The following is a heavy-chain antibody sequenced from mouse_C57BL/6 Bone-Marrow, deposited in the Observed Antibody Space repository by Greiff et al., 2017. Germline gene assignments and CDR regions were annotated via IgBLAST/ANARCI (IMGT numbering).Heavy chain of an antibody. CDR3: ASSGGLRKRYYFDY. Sequence: VQLQQSGAELVRPGTSVKMSCKASGYTFTNYWIGWAKQRPGHGLEWIGDIYPGGGYTNYNEKFKGKATLTADKSSSTAYMQFSSLTSEDSAIYYCASSGGLRKRYYFDYWGQGTTLTVSS. V-gene: IGHV1-63*01. CDR1: GYTFTNYW. D-gene: IGHD2-4*01. J-gene: IGHJ2*01. CDR2: IYPGGGYT.